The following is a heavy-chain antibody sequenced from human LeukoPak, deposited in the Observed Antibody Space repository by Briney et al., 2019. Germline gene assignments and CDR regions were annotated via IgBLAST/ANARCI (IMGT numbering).Heavy chain of an antibody. CDR2: ISSSSSYI. CDR1: GFTPSNYG. Sequence: GVSLRLSCAASGFTPSNYGMHWVRQAPGKGLEWVSSISSSSSYIYYADSVKGRFTISRDNSKNTLHLQMNSLRAEDTAVYYCAKARIVVIPPADALDVWGQGTLVTVSS. D-gene: IGHD3-22*01. J-gene: IGHJ3*01. V-gene: IGHV3-21*04. CDR3: AKARIVVIPPADALDV.